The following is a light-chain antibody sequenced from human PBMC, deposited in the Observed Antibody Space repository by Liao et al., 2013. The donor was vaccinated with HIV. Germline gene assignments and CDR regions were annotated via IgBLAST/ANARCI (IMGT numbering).Light chain of an antibody. CDR2: YDS. CDR3: QAWDRGVI. J-gene: IGLJ2*01. V-gene: IGLV3-21*01. CDR1: SIGSKS. Sequence: SYVLTQPSSLSVAPGKTARMTCGGNSIGSKSVHWYQQKPGQAPVLVIYYDSDRPSGIPARFSGFNSRNTATLIIYETQAMDEADYYCQAWDRGVIFGGGTKVTVL.